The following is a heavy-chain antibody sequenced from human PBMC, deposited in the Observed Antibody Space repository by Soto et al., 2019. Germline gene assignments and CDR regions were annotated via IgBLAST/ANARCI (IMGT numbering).Heavy chain of an antibody. J-gene: IGHJ4*02. V-gene: IGHV3-23*01. CDR2: ISGSGGST. D-gene: IGHD5-12*01. CDR3: AKGDIVAIPIEN. CDR1: GFTFSSYA. Sequence: GGSLRLSCAASGFTFSSYAMSWVRQAPGKGLEWVSAISGSGGSTYYADSVKGRFTISRDNSKNTPLRQMNSLRAEDTAVYYCAKGDIVAIPIENWGQGTLVTVSS.